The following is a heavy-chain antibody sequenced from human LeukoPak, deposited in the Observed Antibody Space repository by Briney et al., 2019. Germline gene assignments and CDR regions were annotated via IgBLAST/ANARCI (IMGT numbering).Heavy chain of an antibody. D-gene: IGHD4-11*01. CDR2: ITWNSGIR. J-gene: IGHJ4*02. CDR1: GFTFSSYA. CDR3: VKGGSNSN. V-gene: IGHV3-9*01. Sequence: GGSLRLSCAAFGFTFSSYAMSWVRQAPGKGLEWVSGITWNSGIRGYADSVKGRFAISRDTAKSSLYLQMNSLRAEDTALYYCVKGGSNSNWGQGTLVTVSS.